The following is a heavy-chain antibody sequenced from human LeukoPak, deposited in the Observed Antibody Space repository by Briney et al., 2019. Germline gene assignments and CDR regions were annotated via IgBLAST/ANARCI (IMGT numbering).Heavy chain of an antibody. CDR3: AKDRVGGRSYQLDY. Sequence: GGSLRLSCAASGFSFDDYAMHWVRQAPGKGLEWGSGIIWNSGSIGYADSVKGRFTISRDNAKNSLYLQMNSLRPEATALYYCAKDRVGGRSYQLDYWGQGTLVTVSS. V-gene: IGHV3-9*01. CDR2: IIWNSGSI. D-gene: IGHD1-26*01. J-gene: IGHJ4*02. CDR1: GFSFDDYA.